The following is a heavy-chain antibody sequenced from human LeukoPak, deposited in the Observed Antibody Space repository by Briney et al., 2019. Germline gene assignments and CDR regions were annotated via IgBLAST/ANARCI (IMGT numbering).Heavy chain of an antibody. CDR1: GYTFTGYY. CDR3: ARVIGHDAFDI. CDR2: INPNSGGT. J-gene: IGHJ3*02. V-gene: IGHV1-2*02. D-gene: IGHD2-21*01. Sequence: ASVKVSCKASGYTFTGYYMHWVRQAPGQGLEWMGWINPNSGGTNYAQKFQGRVTMTRDTSISTAYMELSSLRSEDTAVYYCARVIGHDAFDIWGQGTMVTVSS.